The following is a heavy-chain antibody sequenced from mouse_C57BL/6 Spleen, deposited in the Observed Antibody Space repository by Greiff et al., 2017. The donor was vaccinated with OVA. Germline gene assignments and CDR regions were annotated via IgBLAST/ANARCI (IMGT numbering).Heavy chain of an antibody. CDR1: GYTFTDYN. CDR2: INPNNGGT. V-gene: IGHV1-18*01. CDR3: ARSGYYGSSYVDWFAY. Sequence: EVKLMESGPELVKPGASVKIPCKASGYTFTDYNMDWVKQSHGKSLEWIGDINPNNGGTIYNQKFKGKATLTVDKSSSTAYMELRSLTSEDTAVYYCARSGYYGSSYVDWFAYWGQGTLVTVSA. J-gene: IGHJ3*01. D-gene: IGHD1-1*01.